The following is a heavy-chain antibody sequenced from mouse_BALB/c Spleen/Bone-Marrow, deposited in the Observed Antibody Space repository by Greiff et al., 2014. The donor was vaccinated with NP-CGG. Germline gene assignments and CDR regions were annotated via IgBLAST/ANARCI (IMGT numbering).Heavy chain of an antibody. Sequence: EVQLQQSGAELVRSGASVKLSCTGSGFNIKDFYMHWVKQRPEQGLEWIGWIDPENGDTEYVPKFQGKATLTADTSSNTAYQQLNSLTSEDTAVYYCNADTRAMDYWGQGTSVTVSS. V-gene: IGHV14-4*02. CDR2: IDPENGDT. CDR3: NADTRAMDY. J-gene: IGHJ4*01. CDR1: GFNIKDFY.